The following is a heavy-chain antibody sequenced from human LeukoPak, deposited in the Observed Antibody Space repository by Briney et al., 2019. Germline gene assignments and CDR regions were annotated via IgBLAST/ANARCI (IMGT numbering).Heavy chain of an antibody. Sequence: ASVKVSCKASGYTFTGYYMHWVRQAPGQGLEWMGWINPNSGGTNYAQKFQGWVTMTRDTSISTAYMELSSLRSEDTAVYYCARGSYYDFWSGYYTGPTANWFDPWGQGTLVTVSS. V-gene: IGHV1-2*04. CDR1: GYTFTGYY. D-gene: IGHD3-3*01. CDR3: ARGSYYDFWSGYYTGPTANWFDP. CDR2: INPNSGGT. J-gene: IGHJ5*02.